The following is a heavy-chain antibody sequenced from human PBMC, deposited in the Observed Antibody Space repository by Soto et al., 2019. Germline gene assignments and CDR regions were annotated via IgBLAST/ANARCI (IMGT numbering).Heavy chain of an antibody. Sequence: GGSLRLSCAASGFTFSSYSMNWVRQAPGKGLEWVSYISSSSSTIYYADSVKGRFTISRDNAKNSLYLQMNSLRAKDTAVYYCAREYTMVQLWWFDPWGQGTLVTVSS. J-gene: IGHJ5*02. CDR2: ISSSSSTI. V-gene: IGHV3-48*01. D-gene: IGHD3-10*01. CDR1: GFTFSSYS. CDR3: AREYTMVQLWWFDP.